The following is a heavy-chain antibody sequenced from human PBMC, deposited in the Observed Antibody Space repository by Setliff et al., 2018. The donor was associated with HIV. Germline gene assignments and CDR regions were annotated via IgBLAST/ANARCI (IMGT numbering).Heavy chain of an antibody. CDR1: GFTVSSNY. D-gene: IGHD4-4*01. J-gene: IGHJ4*02. V-gene: IGHV3-53*01. Sequence: GGSLRLSCAASGFTVSSNYMSWVRQAPGKGLEWVSIIYSGGSTYYADSVKGRFTISRDNSKNTLYLQMNSLRAEDTAVYYCARGGRDDYNYEYWGQGTLVTSPQ. CDR3: ARGGRDDYNYEY. CDR2: IYSGGST.